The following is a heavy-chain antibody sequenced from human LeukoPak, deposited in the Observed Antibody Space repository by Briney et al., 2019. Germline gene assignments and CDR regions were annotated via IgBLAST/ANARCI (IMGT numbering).Heavy chain of an antibody. D-gene: IGHD1-26*01. Sequence: GGSLRLSCAASGFTFSSYWMHWVRQAPGKGLVWVSRINGDGSSTSYADSVKGRFTISRDNAKNTLYLQMNSLRAEDTAVYYCARGGAAKFDAFDIWGQGTVVTVSS. CDR2: INGDGSST. CDR1: GFTFSSYW. J-gene: IGHJ3*02. V-gene: IGHV3-74*01. CDR3: ARGGAAKFDAFDI.